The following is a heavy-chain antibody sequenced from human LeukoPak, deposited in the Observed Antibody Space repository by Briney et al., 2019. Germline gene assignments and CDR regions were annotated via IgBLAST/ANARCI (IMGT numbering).Heavy chain of an antibody. D-gene: IGHD1-14*01. CDR3: AKDIGSFRGMDV. V-gene: IGHV3-9*01. CDR2: ISWNSGSI. J-gene: IGHJ6*02. Sequence: TGGSLRLSRAASGFTFDDYAMHWVRQAPGKGLEWVSGISWNSGSIGYADSVKGRFTISRDNAKNSLYLQMNSLRAEDTALYYCAKDIGSFRGMDVWGQGTTVTVSS. CDR1: GFTFDDYA.